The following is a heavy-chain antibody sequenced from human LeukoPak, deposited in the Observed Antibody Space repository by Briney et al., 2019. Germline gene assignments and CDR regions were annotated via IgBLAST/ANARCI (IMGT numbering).Heavy chain of an antibody. Sequence: GGSLRLSCAASGFTFSSYGMHWVRQAPGKGLEWVAVIWYDGSNKYYADSVKGRFTMSRDNSKNTLYLQMNSLRAEDTAVYYCAKHDYGGNSGFDYWGQGTLVTVSS. D-gene: IGHD4-23*01. CDR1: GFTFSSYG. CDR3: AKHDYGGNSGFDY. J-gene: IGHJ4*02. V-gene: IGHV3-33*06. CDR2: IWYDGSNK.